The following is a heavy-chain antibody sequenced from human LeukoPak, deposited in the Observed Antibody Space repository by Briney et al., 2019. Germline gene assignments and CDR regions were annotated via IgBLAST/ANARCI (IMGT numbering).Heavy chain of an antibody. CDR3: AKGFMGRPYYFDY. CDR1: GFTFSSSA. D-gene: IGHD3-10*01. Sequence: GGSLRLSCAASGFTFSSSAVSWVRQVPGKGLEWVSGISASGGSTSYADSVRGRFTISRDNSKNTLYVQMNSLRVEDTAVYYCAKGFMGRPYYFDYWGQGTLVTVSS. J-gene: IGHJ4*02. CDR2: ISASGGST. V-gene: IGHV3-23*01.